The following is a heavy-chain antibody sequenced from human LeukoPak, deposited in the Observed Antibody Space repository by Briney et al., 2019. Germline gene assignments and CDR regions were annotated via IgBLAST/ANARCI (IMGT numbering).Heavy chain of an antibody. J-gene: IGHJ6*02. V-gene: IGHV1-46*01. D-gene: IGHD6-13*01. Sequence: ASVKVSCQASGYTFTSYYMHWVRQAPGQGLEWMGIINPSGSSTSYAQKFQGRVTMTRDTSTSTVYTELSSLRSEDTAVYYCAREPGGIAARDYYYYGMDVWGQGTTVTVAS. CDR2: INPSGSST. CDR1: GYTFTSYY. CDR3: AREPGGIAARDYYYYGMDV.